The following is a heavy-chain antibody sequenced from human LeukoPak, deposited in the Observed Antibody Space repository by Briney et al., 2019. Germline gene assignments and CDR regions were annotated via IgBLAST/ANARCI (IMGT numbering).Heavy chain of an antibody. CDR3: ARDGVGYYGSGSYYPNWFDP. CDR2: IYYSGST. D-gene: IGHD3-10*01. CDR1: GGSISNYY. V-gene: IGHV4-59*01. J-gene: IGHJ5*02. Sequence: SETLSLTCTVSGGSISNYYWSWIRQPPGQGLEWIGYIYYSGSTNYNPSLKSRVSISVDTPKNQFSLKLSSVTAADTAVYYCARDGVGYYGSGSYYPNWFDPWGQGMLVTVSS.